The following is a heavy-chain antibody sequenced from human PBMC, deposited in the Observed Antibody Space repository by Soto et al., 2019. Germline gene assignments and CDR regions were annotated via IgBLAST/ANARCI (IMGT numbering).Heavy chain of an antibody. J-gene: IGHJ6*02. Sequence: SVKVSCKASGGTFSSYAISWVRQAPGQGLEWMGGIIPIFGTANYAQKFQGRVTITADKSTSTAYMELSSLRSEDTAVYYCASSTLMYYYDSSGYYPNYYGMDVWGQGTTVTVSS. CDR3: ASSTLMYYYDSSGYYPNYYGMDV. CDR1: GGTFSSYA. V-gene: IGHV1-69*06. D-gene: IGHD3-22*01. CDR2: IIPIFGTA.